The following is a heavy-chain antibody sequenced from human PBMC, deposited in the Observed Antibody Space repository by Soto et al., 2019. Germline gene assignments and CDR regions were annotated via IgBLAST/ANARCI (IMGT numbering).Heavy chain of an antibody. CDR1: GYSINRGYY. D-gene: IGHD2-2*01. CDR3: ATLPSYCSSTSCQGEGGWFDP. V-gene: IGHV4-38-2*02. Sequence: PSETLSLTCSVSGYSINRGYYWGWIRQAPGKGLEWIGEINHSGSTNYNPSLKSRVTISLDTSKNQFSLKLSSVTAADTAVYYCATLPSYCSSTSCQGEGGWFDPWGQGTLITVSS. CDR2: INHSGST. J-gene: IGHJ5*02.